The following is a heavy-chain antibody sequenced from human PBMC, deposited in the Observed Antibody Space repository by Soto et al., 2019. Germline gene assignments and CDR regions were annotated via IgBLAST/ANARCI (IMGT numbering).Heavy chain of an antibody. J-gene: IGHJ4*02. CDR3: ARCKIAAAGY. Sequence: GGSLRLSCAASGFTFSSYSMNWVRQAPGKGLEWVSYISSSSSTIYYADSVKGRFTISRDNAKNSLYLQMNSLRAEDTAVYYCARCKIAAAGYWGQGTLVTVS. D-gene: IGHD6-13*01. CDR2: ISSSSSTI. V-gene: IGHV3-48*04. CDR1: GFTFSSYS.